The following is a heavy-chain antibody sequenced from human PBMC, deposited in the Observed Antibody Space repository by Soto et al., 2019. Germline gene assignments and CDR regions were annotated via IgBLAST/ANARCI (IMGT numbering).Heavy chain of an antibody. V-gene: IGHV3-33*01. CDR2: IWYDGSNK. CDR1: GFTSSSYG. D-gene: IGHD3-10*01. CDR3: ARASGGFDP. Sequence: GGSLRLSCAASGFTSSSYGMHWVRQAPGKGLEWVAVIWYDGSNKYYADSVKGRFTISRDNSKNTLYLQMNSLRAEDTAVYYCARASGGFDPWGQGTLVTVSS. J-gene: IGHJ5*02.